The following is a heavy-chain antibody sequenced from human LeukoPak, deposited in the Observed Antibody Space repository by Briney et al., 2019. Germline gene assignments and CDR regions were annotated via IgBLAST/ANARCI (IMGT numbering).Heavy chain of an antibody. V-gene: IGHV4-34*01. Sequence: PSETLSLTCAVYGGSFSDYYWGWIRQPPGKGLEWIGNIYYTGSSSYNSSLKSRVTISVDTSKNQFSLQLSSVTAADTAVYYCTRENYCTNGVCWAFDPWGQGTLVTVSS. J-gene: IGHJ5*02. CDR3: TRENYCTNGVCWAFDP. D-gene: IGHD2-8*01. CDR1: GGSFSDYY. CDR2: IYYTGSS.